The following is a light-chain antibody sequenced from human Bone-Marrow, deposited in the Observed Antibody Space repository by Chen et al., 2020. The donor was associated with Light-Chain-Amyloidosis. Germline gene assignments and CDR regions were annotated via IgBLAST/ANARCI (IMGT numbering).Light chain of an antibody. Sequence: SYVLTQPSSVSVAPGQTATIACGGNNIGSTSVHWYQQTPGQAPLLVVYDDSDRPSGIPERLSGSNSGNTATLTISRVEAGDEADYYCQVWDRSSDRPVFGGGTKVTV. CDR1: NIGSTS. J-gene: IGLJ3*02. CDR2: DDS. V-gene: IGLV3-21*02. CDR3: QVWDRSSDRPV.